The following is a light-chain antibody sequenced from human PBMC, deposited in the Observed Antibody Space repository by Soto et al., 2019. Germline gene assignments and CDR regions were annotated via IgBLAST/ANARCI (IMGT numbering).Light chain of an antibody. J-gene: IGKJ1*01. Sequence: EIVMTQSPANLSVSPGDRATLSCRASQSLSSNLGWYQQRPGQTPRLLIYGISTRATGIPGRFSGSGSGTEFTLTISSLQSEDFAVYYCQQYNYWPWTFGQGTKVDIK. CDR1: QSLSSN. CDR3: QQYNYWPWT. CDR2: GIS. V-gene: IGKV3-15*01.